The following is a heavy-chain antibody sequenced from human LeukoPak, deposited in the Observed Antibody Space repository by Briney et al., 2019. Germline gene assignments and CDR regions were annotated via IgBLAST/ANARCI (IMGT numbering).Heavy chain of an antibody. CDR2: ISYDGSDK. CDR3: ARDQRYCSSTSCIDGGYYYGMDV. J-gene: IGHJ6*02. Sequence: PGGSLRLSCAASGFTFSGYAMHWVRQPPGKGLEWVAVISYDGSDKYYANSVKGRFTISRDNSKNTLYLQMNGLRAEDTAVYYCARDQRYCSSTSCIDGGYYYGMDVWGQGTTVTVSS. D-gene: IGHD2-2*01. V-gene: IGHV3-30-3*01. CDR1: GFTFSGYA.